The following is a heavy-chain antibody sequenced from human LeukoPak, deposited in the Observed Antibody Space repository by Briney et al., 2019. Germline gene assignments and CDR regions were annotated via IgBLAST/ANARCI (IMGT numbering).Heavy chain of an antibody. J-gene: IGHJ3*02. CDR3: ARGYYDILTGYHRRDAFDI. CDR1: GYTFTGYY. D-gene: IGHD3-9*01. V-gene: IGHV1-2*02. CDR2: INPNSGGT. Sequence: ASVKVSCKAPGYTFTGYYMHWVRQAPGQGLEWMGWINPNSGGTNYAQKFQGRVTMTRDTSISTAYMELSRLRSDDTAVYYCARGYYDILTGYHRRDAFDIWGQGTMVTVSS.